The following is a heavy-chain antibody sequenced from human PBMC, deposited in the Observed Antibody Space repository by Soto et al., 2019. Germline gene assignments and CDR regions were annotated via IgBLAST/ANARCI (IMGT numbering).Heavy chain of an antibody. V-gene: IGHV3-74*01. CDR3: ARDWSYALNY. CDR2: VNGAGTDT. CDR1: GFTFSSGC. J-gene: IGHJ4*02. D-gene: IGHD3-16*01. Sequence: PGGTLRLSCAVSGFTFSSGCIHWVRQGPGKGLGRVSHVNGAGTDTNYDDSVRRRSTISRDTAKKTVYLQMNSLRAEDTAVYYCARDWSYALNYWGQGSLVTVSS.